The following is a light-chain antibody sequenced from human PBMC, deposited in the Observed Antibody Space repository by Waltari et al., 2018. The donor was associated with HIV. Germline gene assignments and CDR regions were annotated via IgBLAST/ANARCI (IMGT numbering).Light chain of an antibody. J-gene: IGLJ3*02. Sequence: QSVLTQPPSVSAAPGQKVTISCSGSSSNIGNDYVSWYQHVPGAAPRLLIYDNNKRPPGIPDRFSGARSGASATLGITGLQTGDEADYYCGTWDPRLSAGVFGGGTKLTVL. CDR1: SSNIGNDY. V-gene: IGLV1-51*01. CDR2: DNN. CDR3: GTWDPRLSAGV.